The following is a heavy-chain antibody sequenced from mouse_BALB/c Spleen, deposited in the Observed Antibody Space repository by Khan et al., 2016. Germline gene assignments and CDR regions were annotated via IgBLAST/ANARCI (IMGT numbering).Heavy chain of an antibody. Sequence: EVQLQESGPGLVKPSQSLSLTCTGTGYSITSGYGWNWIRQFPGNKLEWMGDRSYSGSTNYNPTLKSRIPITRDTSKNQFFLQLNAVTTEDTVTYYCARTARIKYWGQGTTLTVSS. V-gene: IGHV3-2*02. CDR3: ARTARIKY. J-gene: IGHJ2*01. CDR2: RSYSGST. CDR1: GYSITSGYG. D-gene: IGHD1-2*01.